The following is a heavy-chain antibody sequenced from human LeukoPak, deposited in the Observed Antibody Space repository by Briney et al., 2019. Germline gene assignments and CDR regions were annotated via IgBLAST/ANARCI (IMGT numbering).Heavy chain of an antibody. V-gene: IGHV3-30*04. Sequence: GRSLRLSCAASGFTFSSYAMHWVRQAPGKGLEWVAVISYDGSNKYYADSVKGRFTISRDNSKNTLYLQMNSLRAEDTAVYYCARDLVGYSSGWTHFQHWGQGTLVTVSS. CDR3: ARDLVGYSSGWTHFQH. CDR1: GFTFSSYA. D-gene: IGHD6-19*01. J-gene: IGHJ1*01. CDR2: ISYDGSNK.